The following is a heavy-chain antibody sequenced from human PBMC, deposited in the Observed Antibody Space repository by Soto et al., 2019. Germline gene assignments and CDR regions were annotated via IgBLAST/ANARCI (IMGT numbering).Heavy chain of an antibody. J-gene: IGHJ6*02. V-gene: IGHV3-30-3*01. CDR3: ARGGDIVVVPAAKDYYDMDV. CDR1: GFTFSSYA. D-gene: IGHD2-2*01. CDR2: ISYDGSNK. Sequence: PGGSLRLSCAASGFTFSSYAMHWVRQAPGKGLEWVAVISYDGSNKYYADSVKGRFTISRDNSKNTLYLQMNSLRAEDTAVYYCARGGDIVVVPAAKDYYDMDVWGQGTTVTVSS.